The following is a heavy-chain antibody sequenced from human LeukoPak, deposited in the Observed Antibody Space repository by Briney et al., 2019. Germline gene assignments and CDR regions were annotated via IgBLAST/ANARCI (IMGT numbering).Heavy chain of an antibody. V-gene: IGHV3-30*02. CDR2: IRYDGSNK. CDR3: AKDVNKWAVAGLAC. CDR1: GFTFSSYG. J-gene: IGHJ4*02. Sequence: GGSLRLSCAASGFTFSSYGMHWVRQAPGKGLEWVAFIRYDGSNKYYADSVKGRFTISRDNSKNTLYLQMNSLRAEDTAVYYCAKDVNKWAVAGLACWGQGTLVTVSS. D-gene: IGHD6-19*01.